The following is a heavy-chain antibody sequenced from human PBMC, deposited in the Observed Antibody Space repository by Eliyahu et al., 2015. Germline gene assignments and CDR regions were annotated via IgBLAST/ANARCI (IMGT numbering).Heavy chain of an antibody. CDR1: GYSISSGYY. CDR3: AREEEIARPQFDL. CDR2: IYHSGST. J-gene: IGHJ2*01. V-gene: IGHV4-38-2*02. Sequence: QVQLQESGPGLVKPSETLSLTCAVSGYSISSGYYWGWIRQPPGKGLEWIGSIYHSGSTYHNPSLKSRVTISVDTSKNQFSLKLSSVTAADTAVYYCAREEEIARPQFDLWGRGTLVTVSS. D-gene: IGHD3-22*01.